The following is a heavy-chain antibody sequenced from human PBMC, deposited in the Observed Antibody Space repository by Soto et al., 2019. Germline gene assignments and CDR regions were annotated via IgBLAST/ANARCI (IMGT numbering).Heavy chain of an antibody. J-gene: IGHJ4*02. CDR1: GSTFTSYG. CDR2: ISAYNGNT. V-gene: IGHV1-18*01. D-gene: IGHD2-15*01. Sequence: QVQLVQSGAEVKKPGASVKVSCKASGSTFTSYGITWVRQAPGQGLEWMGWISAYNGNTNYAQKLQGRVTMTTDTSTSTAYMELRGLRSDDTAVYYCARDHHYCSGGSCYSRGFDYWGQGTLVTVSS. CDR3: ARDHHYCSGGSCYSRGFDY.